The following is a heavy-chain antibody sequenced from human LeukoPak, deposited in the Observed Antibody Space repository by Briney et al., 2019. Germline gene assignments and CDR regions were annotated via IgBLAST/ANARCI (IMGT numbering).Heavy chain of an antibody. CDR2: ISYDGSNK. D-gene: IGHD2-2*01. V-gene: IGHV3-30*04. Sequence: GGSLRLSCAASGFTFSSYAMHWVRQAPGKGLEWVAVISYDGSNKYYADSVKGRFTISRDNSKNTVYLQMNSLRAEDTAVYYCAAPGVPAATYYFDYWGQGTLVTVSS. J-gene: IGHJ4*02. CDR1: GFTFSSYA. CDR3: AAPGVPAATYYFDY.